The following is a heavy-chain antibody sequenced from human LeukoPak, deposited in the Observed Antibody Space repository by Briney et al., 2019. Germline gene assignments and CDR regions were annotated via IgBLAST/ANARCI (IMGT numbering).Heavy chain of an antibody. J-gene: IGHJ4*02. CDR3: AAGRFGEI. Sequence: GGSLRLSCAASGFTVSSKYMSWVRQAPGKGLEWVSVIYSGGSTYYADSVKGRFTISRDNAKNSLYLQMNSLRAEDTAVYYCAAGRFGEIWGQGTLVTVSS. V-gene: IGHV3-66*01. D-gene: IGHD3-10*01. CDR1: GFTVSSKY. CDR2: IYSGGST.